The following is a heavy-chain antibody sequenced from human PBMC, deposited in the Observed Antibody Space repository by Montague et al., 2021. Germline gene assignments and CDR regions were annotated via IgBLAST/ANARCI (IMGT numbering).Heavy chain of an antibody. Sequence: SLRLSCAASGFTVTGYAMHWVRQAPGKGLEWVALIWCNGSNINYADSVKGRFTISRDTPKNSFYLQMDSLRAEDTALYYCVRDHLSWLGGGFDLWGQGTLVTVSS. CDR2: IWCNGSNI. J-gene: IGHJ4*02. V-gene: IGHV3-33*01. D-gene: IGHD6-19*01. CDR1: GFTVTGYA. CDR3: VRDHLSWLGGGFDL.